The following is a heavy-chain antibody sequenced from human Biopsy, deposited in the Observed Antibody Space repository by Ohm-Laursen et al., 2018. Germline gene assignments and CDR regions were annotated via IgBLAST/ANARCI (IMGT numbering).Heavy chain of an antibody. D-gene: IGHD4-17*01. CDR1: GGSIISYY. CDR3: AREKNDYGVHYYLDY. CDR2: IYSSGGT. J-gene: IGHJ4*02. V-gene: IGHV4-4*07. Sequence: SETLSLTCTVSGGSIISYYWNWIRQPAGKGLEWIGRIYSSGGTKYNPSLKSRVTMSVDTSKKQLSLKVRSVTAADTAIYYCAREKNDYGVHYYLDYWGQGTLVTVSS.